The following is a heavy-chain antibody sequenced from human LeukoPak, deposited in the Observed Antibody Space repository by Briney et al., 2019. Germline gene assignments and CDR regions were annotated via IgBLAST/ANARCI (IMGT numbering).Heavy chain of an antibody. CDR3: AKDGYCSGGNCYSANDAFDI. CDR2: ISGSGGST. Sequence: GGSLRLSCAASAFTFSSYGMSWVRQAPGKGLEWVSAISGSGGSTYYADSVKGRFTISRDNSKNTLYLQMNSLRAEDTATYYCAKDGYCSGGNCYSANDAFDIWGQGTMVTVSS. D-gene: IGHD2-15*01. J-gene: IGHJ3*02. CDR1: AFTFSSYG. V-gene: IGHV3-23*01.